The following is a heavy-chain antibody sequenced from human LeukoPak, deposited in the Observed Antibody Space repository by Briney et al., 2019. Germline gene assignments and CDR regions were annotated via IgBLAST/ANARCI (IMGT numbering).Heavy chain of an antibody. Sequence: SETLSLTCTVSGGSISSYYWSWIRQPPGKGLEWIGEINHSGSTNYNPSLKSRVTISVDTSKNQFSLKLSSVTAADTAVYYCARGRSSSWFFDYWGQGTLVTVSS. CDR1: GGSISSYY. V-gene: IGHV4-34*01. CDR3: ARGRSSSWFFDY. CDR2: INHSGST. J-gene: IGHJ4*02. D-gene: IGHD6-13*01.